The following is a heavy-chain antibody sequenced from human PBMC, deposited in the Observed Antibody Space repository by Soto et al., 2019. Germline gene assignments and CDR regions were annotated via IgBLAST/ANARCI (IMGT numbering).Heavy chain of an antibody. CDR3: ARDIGFDYVN. J-gene: IGHJ4*02. V-gene: IGHV3-7*01. CDR1: GFNVMSYW. CDR2: VKEDGSEL. D-gene: IGHD3-16*01. Sequence: GSLRLSCAVSGFNVMSYWMSWVRQAPGKGLEWVASVKEDGSELYYLHSVGGRFSISRDSAGNALHLTMNYLSAEDTGVYFCARDIGFDYVNWGQGIPVTVSS.